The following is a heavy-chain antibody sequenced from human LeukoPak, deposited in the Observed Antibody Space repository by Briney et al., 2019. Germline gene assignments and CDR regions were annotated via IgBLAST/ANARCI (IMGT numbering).Heavy chain of an antibody. J-gene: IGHJ4*02. CDR2: IYRGGNT. V-gene: IGHV3-53*01. Sequence: GGSLRLSCAASGFTVSSNYMSWVRQAPGKGLEWVSVIYRGGNTYYADSVKGRFTIPRDNSKSTLYLQMDSLRAEDTAVYYCAKCGNSGCHLIDYWGQGTLVTVCS. CDR1: GFTVSSNY. D-gene: IGHD5-12*01. CDR3: AKCGNSGCHLIDY.